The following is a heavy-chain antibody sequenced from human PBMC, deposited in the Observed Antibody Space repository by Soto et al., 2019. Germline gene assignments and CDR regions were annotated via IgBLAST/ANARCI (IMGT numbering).Heavy chain of an antibody. D-gene: IGHD6-6*01. CDR2: IYHSGST. Sequence: TLSLTCAVSGYSISSGYYWGWIRQPPGKGLEWIGSIYHSGSTYYNPSLKSRVTISVDTSKNQFSLKLSSVTAADTAVYYCASYSDSSSSDYYFDYWGQGTLVTVSS. V-gene: IGHV4-38-2*01. J-gene: IGHJ4*02. CDR3: ASYSDSSSSDYYFDY. CDR1: GYSISSGYY.